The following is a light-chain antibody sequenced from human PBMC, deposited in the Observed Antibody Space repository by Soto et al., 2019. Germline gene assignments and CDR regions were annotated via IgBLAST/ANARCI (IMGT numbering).Light chain of an antibody. CDR3: QQRSNWPSFT. CDR1: QSVRSY. CDR2: DAS. V-gene: IGKV3-11*01. J-gene: IGKJ5*01. Sequence: EMVLTQSPATLSLSAGGRATLSCRASQSVRSYLAWYQQKPGQAPRLLIYDASNRATGIPARFSGSGSGTYFTLTLSSLEPEDFAVYYCQQRSNWPSFTFGQGTRPEIK.